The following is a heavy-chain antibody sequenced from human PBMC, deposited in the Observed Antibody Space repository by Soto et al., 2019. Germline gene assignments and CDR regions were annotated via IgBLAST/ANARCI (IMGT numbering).Heavy chain of an antibody. CDR1: GFTFSSYG. J-gene: IGHJ6*04. CDR3: VKDWLGSSNYYGMDV. V-gene: IGHV3-30*18. Sequence: GGSLRLSCAASGFTFSSYGMHWVRQAPGKGLEWVAVISYDGSNKYYADSVKGRFTISRDNSKNTLYLQMNSLRAEDTAVYYCVKDWLGSSNYYGMDVWGKGTTVTVAS. D-gene: IGHD6-6*01. CDR2: ISYDGSNK.